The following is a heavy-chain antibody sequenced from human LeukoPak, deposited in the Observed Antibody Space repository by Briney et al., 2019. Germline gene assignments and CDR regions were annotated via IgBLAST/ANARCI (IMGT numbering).Heavy chain of an antibody. Sequence: GGSLRLSCAASGFTFSSYWMSWVRQAPGRGLEWVANIKQDGSAQYYVDSVKGRFTISRDNANSTLFLQLSSLRAEDTAVYYCARWRNSFDYWGQGTVVTVSS. D-gene: IGHD1/OR15-1a*01. CDR1: GFTFSSYW. V-gene: IGHV3-7*04. CDR3: ARWRNSFDY. J-gene: IGHJ4*02. CDR2: IKQDGSAQ.